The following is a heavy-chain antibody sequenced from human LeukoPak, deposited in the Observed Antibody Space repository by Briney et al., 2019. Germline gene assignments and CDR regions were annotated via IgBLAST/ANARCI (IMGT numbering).Heavy chain of an antibody. CDR2: ISGSGGST. CDR1: GFTFSSYA. J-gene: IGHJ4*02. CDR3: AKDVVAAAGIGSYFDY. V-gene: IGHV3-23*01. Sequence: PGGSLRLSCAASGFTFSSYAMSWVRQAPGKGLEWVSGISGSGGSTYYADSVKGRFTISRDNSKNTLYLQMNSLRAEDTAVYYCAKDVVAAAGIGSYFDYWGQGTLVTVSS. D-gene: IGHD6-13*01.